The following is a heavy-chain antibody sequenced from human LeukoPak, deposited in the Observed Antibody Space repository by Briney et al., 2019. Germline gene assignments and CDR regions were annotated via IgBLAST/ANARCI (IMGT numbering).Heavy chain of an antibody. CDR3: ARHGCSSTSCLSIDY. CDR2: IYPGDSDT. V-gene: IGHV5-51*01. CDR1: GYSFTSYW. Sequence: GESLKISCKGSGYSFTSYWIGRERQMPGKGLEWMGIIYPGDSDTRYSSSFQGQVTISADKSISTAYLQWSSLKASDTAMYYCARHGCSSTSCLSIDYWGQGTLVTVSS. D-gene: IGHD2-2*01. J-gene: IGHJ4*02.